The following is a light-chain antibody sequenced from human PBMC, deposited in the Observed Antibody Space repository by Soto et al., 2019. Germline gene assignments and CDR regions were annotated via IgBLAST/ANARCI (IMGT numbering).Light chain of an antibody. J-gene: IGLJ2*01. Sequence: QSVLTQPPSASGTPGQRVTISCSGSSSNIGSNTVNWYQQLPGTAAKLLIYSNNQRRSGVPDRFSCSKSGTSASLAISWLQSEEEADYYCVAWDESMNGLVFGGGTKLTVL. CDR2: SNN. CDR1: SSNIGSNT. V-gene: IGLV1-44*01. CDR3: VAWDESMNGLV.